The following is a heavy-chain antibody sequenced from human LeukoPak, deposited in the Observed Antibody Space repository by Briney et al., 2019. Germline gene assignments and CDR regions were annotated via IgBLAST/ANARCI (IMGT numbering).Heavy chain of an antibody. V-gene: IGHV4-34*01. J-gene: IGHJ5*02. D-gene: IGHD3-10*01. CDR1: GGSFSGYY. CDR3: ARGPSYYGSGTFDP. Sequence: SETLSLTCAVYGGSFSGYYWSWIRQPPGKGLEWIGEINHSGSTNYNPSLKSRVTMSVDTSKNQFSLRLSSVTAADTAMYYCARGPSYYGSGTFDPWGQGTLVTVSS. CDR2: INHSGST.